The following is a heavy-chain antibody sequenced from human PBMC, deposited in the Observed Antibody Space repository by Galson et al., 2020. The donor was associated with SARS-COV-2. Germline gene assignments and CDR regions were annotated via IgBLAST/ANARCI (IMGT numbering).Heavy chain of an antibody. CDR1: GGSITSSNYY. D-gene: IGHD3-16*02. CDR3: ARGGTSTINRLFDS. Sequence: PSETLSLTCTVSGGSITSSNYYWGWIRQPPVKGLEWIGTISYGGSIYYNPSLKSRVTISVDTSKNQFSLRLSSVTAADTAVYYCARGGTSTINRLFDSWGQGTLVTVSS. CDR2: ISYGGSI. J-gene: IGHJ4*02. V-gene: IGHV4-39*01.